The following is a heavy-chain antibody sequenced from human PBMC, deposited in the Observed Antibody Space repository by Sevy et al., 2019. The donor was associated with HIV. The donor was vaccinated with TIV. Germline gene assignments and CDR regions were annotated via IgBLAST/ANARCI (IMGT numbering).Heavy chain of an antibody. CDR3: ARDLIVLTLYSHYGMDV. J-gene: IGHJ6*02. V-gene: IGHV1-46*01. Sequence: ASVKVSCKASGYTFTSYYMHWVRQAPGQGLEWMGIINPSGGSTSYAKKFQGRVTMTRDTSTSTVYMELSSLRSEDTAVYYCARDLIVLTLYSHYGMDVWGQGTTVTVS. D-gene: IGHD2-8*01. CDR1: GYTFTSYY. CDR2: INPSGGST.